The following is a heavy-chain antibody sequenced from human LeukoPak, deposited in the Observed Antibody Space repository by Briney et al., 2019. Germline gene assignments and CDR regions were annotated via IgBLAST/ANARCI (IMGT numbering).Heavy chain of an antibody. Sequence: SPSETLSLTCSVSGGSVSSYYWSWIRQSPGKGLERIGYIHNSGRTNYNPSLKSRVTGFVDTSKNQVSLRLCSVTAADTAVYYCARDGTISSESYFDYWGQGALVTVSS. CDR2: IHNSGRT. V-gene: IGHV4-4*08. J-gene: IGHJ4*02. CDR3: ARDGTISSESYFDY. D-gene: IGHD1-14*01. CDR1: GGSVSSYY.